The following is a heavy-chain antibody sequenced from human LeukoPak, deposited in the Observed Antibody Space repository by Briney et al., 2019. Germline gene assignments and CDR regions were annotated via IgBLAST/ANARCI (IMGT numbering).Heavy chain of an antibody. CDR2: ISGSGGST. V-gene: IGHV3-23*01. D-gene: IGHD3-22*01. CDR3: AKAMDSSGYYYFDY. Sequence: GGSLRLSCAASGFTVSSNYMSWVRQAPGKGLEWVSAISGSGGSTYYADSVKGRFTISRDNSKNTLYLQMNSLRAEDTAVYYCAKAMDSSGYYYFDYWGQGTLVTVSS. CDR1: GFTVSSNY. J-gene: IGHJ4*02.